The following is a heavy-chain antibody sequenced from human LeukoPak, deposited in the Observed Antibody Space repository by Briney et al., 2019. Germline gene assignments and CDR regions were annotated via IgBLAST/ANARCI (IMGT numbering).Heavy chain of an antibody. CDR1: GGSISSSSYY. D-gene: IGHD3-10*01. Sequence: SETLSLTCTVSGGSISSSSYYWGWIRQPPGKGLEWIGSIYYSGSTYYNPSLKSRVTISVDTSKNHFSLTLSSVTAADTAVYYCARRGRYYGSGSYYTPKWFDPWGQGTLVTVSS. CDR3: ARRGRYYGSGSYYTPKWFDP. J-gene: IGHJ5*02. CDR2: IYYSGST. V-gene: IGHV4-39*07.